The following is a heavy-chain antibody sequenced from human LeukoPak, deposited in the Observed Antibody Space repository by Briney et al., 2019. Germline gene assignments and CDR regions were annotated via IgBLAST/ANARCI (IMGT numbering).Heavy chain of an antibody. V-gene: IGHV4-34*01. Sequence: SETLSLTCAVYGGSFSGYYWSWIRQPPGKGLEWIGEINHSGSTNYNPSLKSRVTISVDTSKNQFSLKLSSVTAADTAVYYCARGIAHFGGSKFYLFDYWGQGTLVTVSS. CDR2: INHSGST. D-gene: IGHD3-3*01. J-gene: IGHJ4*02. CDR3: ARGIAHFGGSKFYLFDY. CDR1: GGSFSGYY.